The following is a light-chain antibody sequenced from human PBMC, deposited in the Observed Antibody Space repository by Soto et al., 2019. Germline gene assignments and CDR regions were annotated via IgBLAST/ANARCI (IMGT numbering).Light chain of an antibody. CDR2: DAS. Sequence: DIQMTQSPFTLSASIGDRVTITCRASQSITNRLAWYQQKPGKAPKVLIYDASNLESGVPSRFSGSGSGTEFILTINSLQPDDFATYYCQHYGGMWAFGQGTKVE. J-gene: IGKJ1*01. CDR3: QHYGGMWA. CDR1: QSITNR. V-gene: IGKV1-5*01.